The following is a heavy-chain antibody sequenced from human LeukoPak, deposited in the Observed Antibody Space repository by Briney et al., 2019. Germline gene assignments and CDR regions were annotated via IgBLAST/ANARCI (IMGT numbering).Heavy chain of an antibody. J-gene: IGHJ4*02. V-gene: IGHV3-7*04. CDR2: IKQDGSEK. D-gene: IGHD6-13*01. Sequence: PGRSLRLSCAASGFTFTTYWMTWVRQAPGKGLEWVASIKQDGSEKFYVDSVKGRFAISRDNAKNSLSLQMNSLRAEDTAVYYCARGAMLYSSRTLHYWGQGALGTVSS. CDR3: ARGAMLYSSRTLHY. CDR1: GFTFTTYW.